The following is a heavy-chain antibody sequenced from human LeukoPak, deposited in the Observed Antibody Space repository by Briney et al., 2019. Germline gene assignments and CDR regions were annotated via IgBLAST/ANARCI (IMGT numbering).Heavy chain of an antibody. D-gene: IGHD3-22*01. CDR2: ISSDSRTI. V-gene: IGHV3-48*02. J-gene: IGHJ4*02. Sequence: PGGSLRLSCAASGFTFSSYSMNWVRQAPGKGLEWVSYISSDSRTIYYADSVKGRVTISRDNAKNSLYLQMNSLRDEDTAVFYCAREGAYYGRNFDYWGQGNLVTVSS. CDR1: GFTFSSYS. CDR3: AREGAYYGRNFDY.